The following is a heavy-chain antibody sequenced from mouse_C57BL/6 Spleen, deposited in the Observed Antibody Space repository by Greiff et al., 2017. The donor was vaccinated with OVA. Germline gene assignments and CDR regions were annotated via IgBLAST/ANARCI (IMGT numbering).Heavy chain of an antibody. CDR2: IRNKANGYTT. V-gene: IGHV7-3*01. D-gene: IGHD1-1*01. J-gene: IGHJ2*01. CDR3: ARSALRSYYLDY. Sequence: EVQGVESGGGLVQPGGSLSLSCAASGFTFTDYYMSWVRQPPGKALEWLGFIRNKANGYTTEYSASVKGRFTISRDNSQSILYLQMNALRAEDSATYYCARSALRSYYLDYWGQGTTLTVSS. CDR1: GFTFTDYY.